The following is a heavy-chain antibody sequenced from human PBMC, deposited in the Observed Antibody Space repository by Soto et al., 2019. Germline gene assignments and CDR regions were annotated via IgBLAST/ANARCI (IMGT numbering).Heavy chain of an antibody. V-gene: IGHV4-59*01. Sequence: PPGKGLEWIVYIYYIGSTHHYPYLKSRVTISVDTSKNQFSLKLSSVTAADTAVYYCARTLLWFGELSPYYYGMDVWGQGTTVTVSS. CDR2: IYYIGST. CDR3: ARTLLWFGELSPYYYGMDV. D-gene: IGHD3-10*01. J-gene: IGHJ6*02.